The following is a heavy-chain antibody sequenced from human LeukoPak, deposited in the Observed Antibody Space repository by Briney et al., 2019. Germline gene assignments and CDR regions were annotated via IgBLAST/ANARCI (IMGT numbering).Heavy chain of an antibody. CDR3: VREKYSSGNYHFDY. V-gene: IGHV3-23*01. CDR2: VGGSGDRT. J-gene: IGHJ4*02. CDR1: GFIFSTHA. D-gene: IGHD6-19*01. Sequence: GGSLRLSCAASGFIFSTHAMSWVRQAPGKGLEWVSGVGGSGDRTYYADSVRGRFIISRDNSKNTVYLQMSGLRAEDTATYYCVREKYSSGNYHFDYWGQGTLVTVSS.